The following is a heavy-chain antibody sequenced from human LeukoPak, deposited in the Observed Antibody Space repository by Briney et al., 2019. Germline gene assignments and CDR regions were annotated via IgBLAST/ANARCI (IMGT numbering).Heavy chain of an antibody. Sequence: PGGSLRLSCAASGFTFSSYSMNWVRQAPGKGLEWVSYISSSSSTIYYADSVKGRFTISRDNAKNSLYLQMNSLRAEDTAVYYCARDCSGGSCGPYAFGIWGQGTMVTVSS. CDR1: GFTFSSYS. D-gene: IGHD2-15*01. CDR2: ISSSSSTI. J-gene: IGHJ3*02. CDR3: ARDCSGGSCGPYAFGI. V-gene: IGHV3-48*01.